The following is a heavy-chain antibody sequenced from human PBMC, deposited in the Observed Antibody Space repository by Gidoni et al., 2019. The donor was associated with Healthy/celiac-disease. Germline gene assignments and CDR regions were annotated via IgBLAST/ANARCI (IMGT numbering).Heavy chain of an antibody. J-gene: IGHJ4*02. CDR3: ARDAYSSGWQIDY. CDR2: INHSGST. D-gene: IGHD6-19*01. V-gene: IGHV4-34*01. CDR1: GGSFSGYY. Sequence: QVQLQPWGAGLLKPSETLSLPCAVYGGSFSGYYWSWIRQPPWKGLEWIGEINHSGSTNYNPSLKSRVTISVDTSKNQFSLKLSSVTAADTAVYYCARDAYSSGWQIDYWGQGTLVTVSS.